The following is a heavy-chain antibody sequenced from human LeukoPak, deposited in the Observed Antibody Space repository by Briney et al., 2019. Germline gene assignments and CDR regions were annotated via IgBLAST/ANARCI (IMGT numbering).Heavy chain of an antibody. CDR3: ARVILYYYYMDV. CDR2: ISSSGSTK. Sequence: GGSLRLSCAASGFTFSDYYMSWIRQAPGKGLEWVSYISSSGSTKYYAGSVKGRFTISRDNAKNSLYLQMNSLRAEDTAVYYCARVILYYYYMDVWGKGTTVTISS. V-gene: IGHV3-11*01. J-gene: IGHJ6*03. CDR1: GFTFSDYY.